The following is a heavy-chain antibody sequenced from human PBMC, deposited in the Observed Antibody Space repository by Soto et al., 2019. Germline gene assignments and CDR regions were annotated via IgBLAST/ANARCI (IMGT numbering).Heavy chain of an antibody. CDR2: IYYLGST. D-gene: IGHD3-10*01. J-gene: IGHJ4*02. CDR1: GGSMSEYF. V-gene: IGHV4-59*01. Sequence: SETLSLTCSVSGGSMSEYFWSWIRQSPGKGLEWIGYIYYLGSTDYNPSLKSRVTISVDTSKRQFSLRLTSVTAADTAVYYCASDGYDGSESAHPAYWGPGSHVIVSS. CDR3: ASDGYDGSESAHPAY.